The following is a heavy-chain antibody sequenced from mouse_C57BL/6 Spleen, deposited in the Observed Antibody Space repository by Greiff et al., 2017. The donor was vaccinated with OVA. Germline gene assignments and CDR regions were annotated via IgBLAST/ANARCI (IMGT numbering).Heavy chain of an antibody. V-gene: IGHV5-17*01. CDR3: ATSREMDY. Sequence: EVKLVESGGGLVKPGGSLKLSCAASGFTFSDSGMHWVRQAPEKGLEWVAYLSSGSSTIYYADTVKGRFTISRDNAKNTLFLQMTSLRSEDTAMYYCATSREMDYWGQGTSVTVSS. CDR2: LSSGSSTI. CDR1: GFTFSDSG. D-gene: IGHD1-1*01. J-gene: IGHJ4*01.